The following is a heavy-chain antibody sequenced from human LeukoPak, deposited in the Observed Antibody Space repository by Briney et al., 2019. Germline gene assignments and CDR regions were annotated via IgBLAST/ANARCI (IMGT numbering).Heavy chain of an antibody. CDR3: ARVDSSGYSAAEYFQH. CDR1: GYTFTSYY. Sequence: ASVKVSCKASGYTFTSYYMHWVRQAPGQGLEWMGIINPSGGSTSYAQKFQGRVTITADKSTSTAYMELSSLRSEDTAVYYCARVDSSGYSAAEYFQHWGQGTLVTVSS. J-gene: IGHJ1*01. D-gene: IGHD3-22*01. V-gene: IGHV1-46*01. CDR2: INPSGGST.